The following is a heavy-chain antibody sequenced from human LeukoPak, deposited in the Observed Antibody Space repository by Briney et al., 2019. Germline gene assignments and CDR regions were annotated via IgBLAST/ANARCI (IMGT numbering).Heavy chain of an antibody. D-gene: IGHD6-19*01. CDR3: ASPISGQSFDI. CDR1: GFTVSSNY. Sequence: PGGSVRLSCAASGFTVSSNYMSWVRQAPGKGLEWVSVIYPGGETYYADFVKGRFTISRDNSKNTLYLQMNSLRAEDTAAYYCASPISGQSFDIWGQGTVVTVSS. V-gene: IGHV3-53*01. CDR2: IYPGGET. J-gene: IGHJ3*02.